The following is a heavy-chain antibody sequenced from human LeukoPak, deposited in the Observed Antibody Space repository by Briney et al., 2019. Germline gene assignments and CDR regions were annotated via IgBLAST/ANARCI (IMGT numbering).Heavy chain of an antibody. CDR2: IYPGDSDT. D-gene: IGHD3-10*01. CDR3: ARGDVRPYNWSDP. Sequence: GESLKISCKDSGNSFASSWIGWVRQMPGKGLDWMGIIYPGDSDTRYSPSFQGQVTISADKSISTAYLLWSSLKASDTAMYYCARGDVRPYNWSDPWGQGTLVTVSS. CDR1: GNSFASSW. V-gene: IGHV5-51*01. J-gene: IGHJ5*02.